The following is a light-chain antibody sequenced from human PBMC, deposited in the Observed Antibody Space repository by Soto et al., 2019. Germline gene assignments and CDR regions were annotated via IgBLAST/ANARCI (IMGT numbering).Light chain of an antibody. V-gene: IGLV1-47*01. CDR1: RSNIGSAI. Sequence: QSVLTQPPSLSGTPGQTVTISCIGSRSNIGSAIVHWYQQLPGTAPKHLIYMNSQRPSGVPDRFSGSKSGTSASLVITGLRPADEADYYCVAWDAKLGARVFGGGPKVTVL. J-gene: IGLJ3*02. CDR2: MNS. CDR3: VAWDAKLGARV.